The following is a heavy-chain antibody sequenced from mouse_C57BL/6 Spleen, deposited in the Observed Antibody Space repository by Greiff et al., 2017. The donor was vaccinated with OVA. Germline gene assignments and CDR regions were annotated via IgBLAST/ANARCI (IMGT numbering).Heavy chain of an antibody. J-gene: IGHJ3*01. D-gene: IGHD4-1*01. CDR1: GYSITSGYY. Sequence: VQLKESGPGLVKPSQSLSLTCSVTGYSITSGYYWNWIRQFPGNKLEWMGYISYDGSNNYNPSLKNRISITRDTSKNQFFLKLNSVTTEDTATYYCARDKDWAWFAYWGQGTLVTVSA. CDR2: ISYDGSN. V-gene: IGHV3-6*01. CDR3: ARDKDWAWFAY.